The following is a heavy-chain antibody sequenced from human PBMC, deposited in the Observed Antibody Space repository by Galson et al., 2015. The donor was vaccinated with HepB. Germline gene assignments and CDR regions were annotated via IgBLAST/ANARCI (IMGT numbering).Heavy chain of an antibody. Sequence: SLRLSCAASGFMFNTYWMSWVRQAPGKGLEWVANIKQDGSEKYYDESVKGRFTISRDNAKSSLYLQMNGLRGDDTAVYYCARDLTNGPGPVIYWGQGTLVTVSS. D-gene: IGHD2-8*01. J-gene: IGHJ4*02. V-gene: IGHV3-7*03. CDR1: GFMFNTYW. CDR3: ARDLTNGPGPVIY. CDR2: IKQDGSEK.